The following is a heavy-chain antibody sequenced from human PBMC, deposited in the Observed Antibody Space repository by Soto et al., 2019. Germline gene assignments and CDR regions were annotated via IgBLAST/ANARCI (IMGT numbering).Heavy chain of an antibody. CDR3: ARCGTLWYRTNWFEP. J-gene: IGHJ5*02. D-gene: IGHD1-26*01. CDR1: GFVFISYA. Sequence: GGAVRLSCASSGFVFISYAMRWVRQAPGKGLEWVSSICFSGGNTYYADSVKGRFTISRDNSKNTLFLQMDNVRAEDTAVYFCARCGTLWYRTNWFEPWGLGTLVTVAS. V-gene: IGHV3-23*01. CDR2: ICFSGGNT.